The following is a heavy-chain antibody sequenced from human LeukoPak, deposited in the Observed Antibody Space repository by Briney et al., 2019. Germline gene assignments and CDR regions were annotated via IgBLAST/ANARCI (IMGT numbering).Heavy chain of an antibody. V-gene: IGHV3-53*01. J-gene: IGHJ6*02. Sequence: GGSLRLSCAASGFTVSSHYMSWVRQAPGKGLEWVSVIYSGGNTYYADSVKGRSTISRDNSKNTLYLQMNSLRAEDTAVYYCARDSARKAAAGTRYYYGMDVWGQGTTVTVSS. CDR1: GFTVSSHY. CDR3: ARDSARKAAAGTRYYYGMDV. CDR2: IYSGGNT. D-gene: IGHD6-13*01.